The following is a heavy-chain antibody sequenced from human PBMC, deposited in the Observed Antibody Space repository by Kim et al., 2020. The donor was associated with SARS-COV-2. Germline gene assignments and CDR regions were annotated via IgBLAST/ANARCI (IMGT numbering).Heavy chain of an antibody. CDR1: GGSVSSGSYY. CDR2: IYYSGST. CDR3: ARAGVAYYYYALDV. V-gene: IGHV4-61*01. D-gene: IGHD2-15*01. J-gene: IGHJ6*02. Sequence: SDTLSLTCTVSGGSVSSGSYYWSWIRQPPGKGLEWIGYIYYSGSTNYNPSLKSRVTISVDTSKNQFSLKLSSVTAADTAVYYCARAGVAYYYYALDVWGQGTTVTVSS.